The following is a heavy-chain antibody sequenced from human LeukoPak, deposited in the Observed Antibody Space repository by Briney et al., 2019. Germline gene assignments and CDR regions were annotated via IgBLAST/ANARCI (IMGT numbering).Heavy chain of an antibody. V-gene: IGHV3-23*01. CDR2: ISGSGGST. Sequence: GGSLRLSCAASGFTFSSYAMSWVRQAPGKGLEWVSAISGSGGSTYYADSVKGRFTISRVNSKNTLYLQMNSLRAEDTAVYYCAKPPRYSGTYAPPGYWGQGTLVTVSS. CDR1: GFTFSSYA. D-gene: IGHD1-26*01. J-gene: IGHJ4*02. CDR3: AKPPRYSGTYAPPGY.